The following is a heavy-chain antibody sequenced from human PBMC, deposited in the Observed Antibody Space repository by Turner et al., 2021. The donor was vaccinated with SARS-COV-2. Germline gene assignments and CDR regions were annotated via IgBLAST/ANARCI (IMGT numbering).Heavy chain of an antibody. CDR2: IDHRGPT. V-gene: IGHV4-34*02. Sequence: QVQLQQWGAGLLKPSETLSLTCAVYGGSFSNHFWTWIRQPPGKGLEWIGEIDHRGPTKSQSSLESRVTISVDTPKKQFSLSLSSVTAADTAVYYCARVGSSLGARLNMGRPAITPKRSGIDFWGQGSLVTVSS. D-gene: IGHD3-10*01. J-gene: IGHJ4*02. CDR1: GGSFSNHF. CDR3: ARVGSSLGARLNMGRPAITPKRSGIDF.